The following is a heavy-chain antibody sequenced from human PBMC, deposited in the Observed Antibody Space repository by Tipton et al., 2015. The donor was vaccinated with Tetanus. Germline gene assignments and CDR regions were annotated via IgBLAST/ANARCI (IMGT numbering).Heavy chain of an antibody. CDR2: IPFDGRNE. J-gene: IGHJ4*02. CDR1: GFRFSYSG. CDR3: AKEFQRARIRFFDS. D-gene: IGHD2-15*01. V-gene: IGHV3-30*18. Sequence: QLVQSGGGAVQPGRSLRLSCAASGFRFSYSGMHWVRQAPGKGLEWVAVIPFDGRNERYADSVKGRFIISRDNSKNTLYLQMNSLRPEDTAVYYCAKEFQRARIRFFDSWGQGSQVTASS.